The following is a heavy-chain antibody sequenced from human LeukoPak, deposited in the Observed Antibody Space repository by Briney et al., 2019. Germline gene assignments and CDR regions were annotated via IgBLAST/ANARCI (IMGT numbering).Heavy chain of an antibody. V-gene: IGHV3-21*05. CDR1: GFTFSTYN. Sequence: PGGSLRLSCAASGFTFSTYNMNWVRQAPGKGLEWVSYISSSSSYIYYADSVKGRFTISRDNAKNSLYLQMNSLRAEDTAVYYCARDPAWFGGFPPLNWFDPWGQGTLVTVSS. D-gene: IGHD3-10*01. J-gene: IGHJ5*02. CDR3: ARDPAWFGGFPPLNWFDP. CDR2: ISSSSSYI.